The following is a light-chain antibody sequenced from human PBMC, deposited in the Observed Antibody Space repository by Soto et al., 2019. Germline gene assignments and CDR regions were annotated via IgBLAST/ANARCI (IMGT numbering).Light chain of an antibody. Sequence: DIQMTQSPSSLSASVGDRVTITCRASQSISRFLNWYQQKQGKAPKLLIYGASTLQSGVSLRFSGSGSGTDFTLTISGLQPEDFATYYCLQSYSTWTFGQGTKVEIK. J-gene: IGKJ1*01. V-gene: IGKV1-39*01. CDR1: QSISRF. CDR3: LQSYSTWT. CDR2: GAS.